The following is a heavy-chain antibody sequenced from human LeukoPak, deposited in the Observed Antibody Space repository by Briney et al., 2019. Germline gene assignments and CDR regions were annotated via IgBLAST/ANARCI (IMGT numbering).Heavy chain of an antibody. CDR3: ARGRNGITMVRGVIITQFDY. V-gene: IGHV1-2*02. J-gene: IGHJ4*02. CDR2: INPDNGDT. Sequence: ASVKVSCKASGYSFTGYYMHWVRQAPGQRLEWVGWINPDNGDTNYAQKFQGRVTMTRNTSISTAYMELSSLRSEDTAVYYCARGRNGITMVRGVIITQFDYWGQGTLVTVSS. D-gene: IGHD3-10*01. CDR1: GYSFTGYY.